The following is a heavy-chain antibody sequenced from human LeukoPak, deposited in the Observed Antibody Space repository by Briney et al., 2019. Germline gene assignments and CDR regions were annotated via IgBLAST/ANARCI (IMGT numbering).Heavy chain of an antibody. V-gene: IGHV3-9*01. Sequence: GRSLRLSCAASGFTFDDYAMHWVRQAPGKGLEWVSGISWNSGSIGYADSVKGRFTISRDNAKNSLYLQMNSLRAEDTALYYCATIPGLWELRGGIYPFDIWGQGTMVTVSS. D-gene: IGHD3-10*01. J-gene: IGHJ3*02. CDR3: ATIPGLWELRGGIYPFDI. CDR1: GFTFDDYA. CDR2: ISWNSGSI.